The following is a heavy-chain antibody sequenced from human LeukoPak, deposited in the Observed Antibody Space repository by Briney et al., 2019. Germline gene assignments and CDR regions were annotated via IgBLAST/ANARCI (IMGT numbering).Heavy chain of an antibody. CDR1: GFTFSSYA. J-gene: IGHJ4*02. V-gene: IGHV3-30-3*01. CDR3: ARAGDCSGGSCYPHY. CDR2: ISYDGSNK. D-gene: IGHD2-15*01. Sequence: LPGRSLRLSCAASGFTFSSYAMHWVRQAPGKGLEWVAVISYDGSNKYYADSVKGRFTISRDNSKNTLYLQMNSLRAEDTAVYYCARAGDCSGGSCYPHYWGQGTLVTVSS.